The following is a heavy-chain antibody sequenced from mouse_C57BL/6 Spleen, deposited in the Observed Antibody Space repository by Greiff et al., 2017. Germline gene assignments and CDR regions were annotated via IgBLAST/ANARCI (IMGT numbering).Heavy chain of an antibody. CDR3: ARPPYYYGSSYDWYFDV. Sequence: QVQLQQSGAELVKPGASVKISCKASGYAFSSYWMNWVKQRPGKGLEWIGQIYPGDGDTNYNGKFKGKAPLTADKSSSTAYMQLSSLTSEDSAVYFCARPPYYYGSSYDWYFDVWGTGTTVTVSS. D-gene: IGHD1-1*01. CDR1: GYAFSSYW. V-gene: IGHV1-80*01. J-gene: IGHJ1*03. CDR2: IYPGDGDT.